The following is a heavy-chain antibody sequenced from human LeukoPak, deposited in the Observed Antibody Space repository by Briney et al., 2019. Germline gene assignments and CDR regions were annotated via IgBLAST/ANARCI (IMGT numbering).Heavy chain of an antibody. CDR1: GYTFTSYY. CDR2: INPSGGST. CDR3: ARDPYYDSSGYYGDGYYYMDV. V-gene: IGHV1-46*01. D-gene: IGHD3-22*01. J-gene: IGHJ6*03. Sequence: ASVKVSCKASGYTFTSYYMHWVRQAPGQGLEWMGIINPSGGSTSYAQKFQGRVTMTRDTSTSTVYMELSSLRSEDTAVHYCARDPYYDSSGYYGDGYYYMDVWGKGTTVTVSS.